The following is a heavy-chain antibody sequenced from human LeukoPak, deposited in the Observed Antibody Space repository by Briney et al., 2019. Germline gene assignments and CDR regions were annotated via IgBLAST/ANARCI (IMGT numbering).Heavy chain of an antibody. J-gene: IGHJ3*02. V-gene: IGHV3-48*03. Sequence: GGSLRLSCAASGFMSANYGMNWVRQAPGKGLEFVSYISSSGSSKYYADSVKGRFTISRDNAKNSLYLQMNSLRAEDTGVYFCARDMVVERRTNDGFDIWGQGTMVTVSS. CDR2: ISSSGSSK. CDR1: GFMSANYG. CDR3: ARDMVVERRTNDGFDI. D-gene: IGHD2-21*01.